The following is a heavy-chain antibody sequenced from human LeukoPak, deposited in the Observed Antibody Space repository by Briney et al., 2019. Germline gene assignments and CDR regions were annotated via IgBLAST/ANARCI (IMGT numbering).Heavy chain of an antibody. J-gene: IGHJ4*02. D-gene: IGHD4-11*01. CDR3: ARAEINDYNRY. CDR2: INYSGRT. Sequence: SETLSLTCSVSGYSIRSGYQWGWIRQAPGEGLEWIGSINYSGRTYDNPSLKSRVTISIDTSKNQIFLKLRSTTAADTAHYYCARAEINDYNRYWGQGILVIVSS. CDR1: GYSIRSGYQ. V-gene: IGHV4-38-2*01.